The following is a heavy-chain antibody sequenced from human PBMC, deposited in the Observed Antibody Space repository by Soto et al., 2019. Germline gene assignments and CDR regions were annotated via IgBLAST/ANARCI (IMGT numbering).Heavy chain of an antibody. CDR3: AKDMRGGSSSSRYFYGMDV. J-gene: IGHJ6*02. Sequence: EVQLVESGGGLVQPGRSLRLSCAASGFSFDDYAMHWVRQAPGKGLEWVSGISWNSGTIYYADSLKGRFTISRGNAKNSLDLQMNSLRAEDTAFYYCAKDMRGGSSSSRYFYGMDVWGQGTTVTVSS. V-gene: IGHV3-9*01. CDR1: GFSFDDYA. D-gene: IGHD6-13*01. CDR2: ISWNSGTI.